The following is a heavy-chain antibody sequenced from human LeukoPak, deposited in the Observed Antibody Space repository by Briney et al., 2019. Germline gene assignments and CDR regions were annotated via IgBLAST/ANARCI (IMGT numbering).Heavy chain of an antibody. V-gene: IGHV4-39*07. CDR3: ARDPRGSYDFWSGLHDY. D-gene: IGHD3-3*01. J-gene: IGHJ4*02. CDR1: GDSISSSSYY. CDR2: IYYSGST. Sequence: SETLSLTCTVSGDSISSSSYYWGWIRQPPGKELEWIGSIYYSGSTYYNPSLNSRVTISVDTSKNQFSLKLSSVTAADTAVYYCARDPRGSYDFWSGLHDYWGQGTLVTVSS.